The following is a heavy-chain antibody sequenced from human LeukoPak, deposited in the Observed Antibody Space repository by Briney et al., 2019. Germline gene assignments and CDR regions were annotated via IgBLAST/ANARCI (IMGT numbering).Heavy chain of an antibody. CDR3: AVGSGYYDFWSGSRPNWFDP. D-gene: IGHD3-3*01. CDR1: GGSFSGYY. V-gene: IGHV4-34*01. J-gene: IGHJ5*02. Sequence: PSETLSLTCAVYGGSFSGYYWSWIRQPPGKGLEWIGEINHSGSTNYNPSLKSRVAISVDTSKNQFSLKLSSVTAADTAVYYCAVGSGYYDFWSGSRPNWFDPWGQGTLVTVSS. CDR2: INHSGST.